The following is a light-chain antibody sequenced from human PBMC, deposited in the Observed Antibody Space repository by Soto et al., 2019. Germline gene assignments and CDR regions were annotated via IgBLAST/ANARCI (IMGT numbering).Light chain of an antibody. J-gene: IGLJ7*01. CDR1: SSNIAGNT. CDR3: ATWDDALNAAV. CDR2: IND. Sequence: QSALTQPPSLSGTPGQRVTISCSGSSSNIAGNTVHWYQHLPGTAPKLLIYINDQRPSGVPGRFSASTSGTSASLAISGLQSDDEADYYCATWDDALNAAVFGGGTQLTVL. V-gene: IGLV1-44*01.